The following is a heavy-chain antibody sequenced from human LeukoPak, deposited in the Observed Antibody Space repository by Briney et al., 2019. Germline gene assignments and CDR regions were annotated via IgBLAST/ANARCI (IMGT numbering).Heavy chain of an antibody. CDR2: IKQDGSEK. CDR1: GFTFSSYW. V-gene: IGHV3-7*01. J-gene: IGHJ4*02. D-gene: IGHD6-6*01. CDR3: ADSSIYVY. Sequence: GGSLRLSCGPSGFTFSSYWMSWVRQAPGKGLEWVANIKQDGSEKYYVDSVKGRFTISRDNAKNSLYLQMNSLRAEDTAVYYCADSSIYVYWGQGTLVTVSS.